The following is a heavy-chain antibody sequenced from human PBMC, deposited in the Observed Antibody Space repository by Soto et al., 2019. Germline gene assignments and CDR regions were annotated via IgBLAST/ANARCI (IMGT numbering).Heavy chain of an antibody. Sequence: SETLSLTCTVSGGSIKSYYWSWIRQHTGKGLEWIGYIYYSGSTKYNPSLKSRVIISVDTSKNQFSLKLSSVTAADTAVHYCARQVVAGSGSYSWFDPWGQGTLVTVS. CDR1: GGSIKSYY. CDR2: IYYSGST. J-gene: IGHJ5*02. CDR3: ARQVVAGSGSYSWFDP. D-gene: IGHD3-10*01. V-gene: IGHV4-59*01.